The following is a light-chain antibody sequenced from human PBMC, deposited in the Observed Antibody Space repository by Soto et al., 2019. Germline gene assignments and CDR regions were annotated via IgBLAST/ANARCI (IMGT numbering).Light chain of an antibody. V-gene: IGLV2-18*02. CDR1: SSDVGSYNR. J-gene: IGLJ1*01. Sequence: QSALTQPPSVSGSPGQSVATSCTGTSSDVGSYNRVSWYQQPPGTAPKVMIYEVSNRPSGVPDRFSGSKSGDTASLTISGLQAEDEADYYCSSYTSSSTYVFGTGTKVTVL. CDR3: SSYTSSSTYV. CDR2: EVS.